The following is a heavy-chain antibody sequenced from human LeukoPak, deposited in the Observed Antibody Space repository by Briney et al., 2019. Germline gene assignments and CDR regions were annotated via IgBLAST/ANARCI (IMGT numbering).Heavy chain of an antibody. D-gene: IGHD6-13*01. J-gene: IGHJ4*02. CDR1: GFTFSSYG. CDR2: ISYDGTNK. CDR3: AKGSAAGLPSFEY. Sequence: GGSLRLSCAASGFTFSSYGIHWVRQAPGKGLEWVAFISYDGTNKYYADSVKGRFTISRDNSKNTLYLQMNSLRAEDTAVYYCAKGSAAGLPSFEYWGQGTLVTVSS. V-gene: IGHV3-30*18.